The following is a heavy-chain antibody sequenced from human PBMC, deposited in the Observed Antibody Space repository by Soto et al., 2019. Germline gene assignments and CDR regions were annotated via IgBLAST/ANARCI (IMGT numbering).Heavy chain of an antibody. CDR3: ARDGPPTT. V-gene: IGHV4-61*01. D-gene: IGHD4-17*01. CDR1: GGSVSSGSYY. J-gene: IGHJ5*02. Sequence: PSETLSLTCTVSGGSVSSGSYYWSWIRQPPGKGLEWIGYIYYSGSTNYNPSLKSRVTISVDTSKNQFSLKLSSVTAADTAVYYCARDGPPTTWGQGTLVTVS. CDR2: IYYSGST.